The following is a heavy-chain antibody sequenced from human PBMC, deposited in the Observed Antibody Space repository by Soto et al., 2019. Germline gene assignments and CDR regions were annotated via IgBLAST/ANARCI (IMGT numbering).Heavy chain of an antibody. D-gene: IGHD5-18*01. Sequence: EVQLLEAGGGLVQPGGSLRLSCAASGFTFSSYAMSWVRQAPGKGLEWVSGIRGSGGSTYYADSVKGRFTISRDNSKNTLYLPTNSLSAEDTAVYYCAKERGYNYGYDAMDVWGQGTTVTVSS. CDR3: AKERGYNYGYDAMDV. CDR1: GFTFSSYA. J-gene: IGHJ6*02. V-gene: IGHV3-23*01. CDR2: IRGSGGST.